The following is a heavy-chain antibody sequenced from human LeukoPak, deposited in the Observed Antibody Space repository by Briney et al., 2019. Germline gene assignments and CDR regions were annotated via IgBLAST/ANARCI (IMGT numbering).Heavy chain of an antibody. V-gene: IGHV1-46*01. CDR2: INPSGGST. D-gene: IGHD3-22*01. CDR1: GFTFSSYG. J-gene: IGHJ4*02. Sequence: GRSLRLSCAASGFTFSSYGMHWVRQAPGQGLEWMGIINPSGGSTSYAQKFQGRVTMTRDTSTSTVYMELSSLRSEDTAVYYCARDYYYDSGGWGQGTLVTVSS. CDR3: ARDYYYDSGG.